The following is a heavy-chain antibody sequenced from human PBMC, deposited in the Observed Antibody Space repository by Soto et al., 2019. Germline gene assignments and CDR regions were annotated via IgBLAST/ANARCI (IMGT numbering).Heavy chain of an antibody. CDR2: INPNSGGT. CDR1: GGTFSRHA. J-gene: IGHJ4*02. Sequence: ASVKVSCKTSGGTFSRHAINWVRQAPGQGLEWMGWINPNSGGTNYAQKFQGRVTMTRDTSISTAYMELSRLRSDDTAVYYCARESEKANYFDYWGQGTLVTVSS. CDR3: ARESEKANYFDY. V-gene: IGHV1-2*02.